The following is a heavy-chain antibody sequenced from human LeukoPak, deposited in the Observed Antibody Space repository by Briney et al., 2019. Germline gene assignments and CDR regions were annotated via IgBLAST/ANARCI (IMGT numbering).Heavy chain of an antibody. CDR1: GFTFNNYA. D-gene: IGHD5-18*01. CDR2: ISGNGGST. V-gene: IGHV3-23*01. Sequence: GGSLRLSCAASGFTFNNYAMTWVRQAPGKGLEWVSGISGNGGSTYYADSVKGRFTISRDNSKNTLFLQMNSLRAEDTAIYYCAKGNGYSYGRYYFDYWGQGTLVTVSS. CDR3: AKGNGYSYGRYYFDY. J-gene: IGHJ4*02.